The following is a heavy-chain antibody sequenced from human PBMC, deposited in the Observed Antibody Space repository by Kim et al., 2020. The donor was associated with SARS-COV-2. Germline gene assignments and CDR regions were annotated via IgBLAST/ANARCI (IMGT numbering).Heavy chain of an antibody. CDR3: ARDVDTSGYLSRFDP. D-gene: IGHD3-22*01. Sequence: GSLRLSCAASGFVFSSFGMHWVRQAPGKGLEWVAGIRYDGTKQYYADSVRGRFTISRDQSKNMVFLEMNSLRAEDTAVYYCARDVDTSGYLSRFDPWGQGALVTVSS. J-gene: IGHJ5*02. CDR1: GFVFSSFG. CDR2: IRYDGTKQ. V-gene: IGHV3-33*01.